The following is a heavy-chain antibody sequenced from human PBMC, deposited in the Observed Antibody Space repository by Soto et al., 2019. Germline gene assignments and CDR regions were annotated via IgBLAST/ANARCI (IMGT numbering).Heavy chain of an antibody. V-gene: IGHV3-9*01. D-gene: IGHD4-17*01. CDR2: VSWNRDTI. CDR1: GFTFDDYA. CDR3: VIGGMNDGDDGGSASLYGRDV. J-gene: IGHJ6*02. Sequence: EVQLVESGGGLVQPGRSLRLSCVASGFTFDDYAMHWVRQAPGKGLEWVSGVSWNRDTIDYAGPVKGRFTISRYNAKNCRYLRMKSLKCEDTSLYYCVIGGMNDGDDGGSASLYGRDVWGQGSTVTVS.